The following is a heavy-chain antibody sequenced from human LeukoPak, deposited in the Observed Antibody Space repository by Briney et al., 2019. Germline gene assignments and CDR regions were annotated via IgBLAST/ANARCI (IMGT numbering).Heavy chain of an antibody. V-gene: IGHV1-69*02. CDR3: AMTAVAGLFDY. CDR1: GGTLNSYT. Sequence: SVKVSCKASGGTLNSYTIDWVRQAPGQGLEWMGRIIPILSIPYYAQKFQGRVTITADKSTNTAYMELNSLRSDDTAVYYCAMTAVAGLFDYWGQGILVTVSS. D-gene: IGHD6-19*01. CDR2: IIPILSIP. J-gene: IGHJ4*02.